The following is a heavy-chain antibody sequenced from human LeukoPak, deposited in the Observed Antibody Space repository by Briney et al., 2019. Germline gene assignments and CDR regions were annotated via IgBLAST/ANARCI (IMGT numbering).Heavy chain of an antibody. D-gene: IGHD7-27*01. CDR3: ARDVNWGHFDY. V-gene: IGHV3-7*01. J-gene: IGHJ4*02. CDR2: IREDGS. CDR1: GFTFGTYL. Sequence: GGSLRLSCAASGFTFGTYLMAWVRQGPGKGLEWVASIREDGSDYVASMKGRFAISRNNAKNSVYLQMNSLRAEDTAVYYCARDVNWGHFDYWGQGTLVTVSS.